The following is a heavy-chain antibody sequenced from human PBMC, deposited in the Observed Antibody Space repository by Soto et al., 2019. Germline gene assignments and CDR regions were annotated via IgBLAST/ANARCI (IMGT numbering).Heavy chain of an antibody. V-gene: IGHV3-30-3*01. CDR1: GLTFSSYA. J-gene: IGHJ4*02. CDR2: ISYNGNFE. D-gene: IGHD3-22*01. Sequence: GGSLRLSCAVCGLTFSSYAMHWVRQAPGKGLEWVATISYNGNFEDYADSVKGRFTISRDNPKNTLYLQMNSLRAEDTAVYYCARDYNDGTGRFDYWGQGTLVTVSS. CDR3: ARDYNDGTGRFDY.